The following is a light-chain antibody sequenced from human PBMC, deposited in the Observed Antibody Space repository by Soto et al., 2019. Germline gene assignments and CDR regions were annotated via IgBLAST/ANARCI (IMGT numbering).Light chain of an antibody. Sequence: AIRMTQSPSSLSASTGDRVTITCRASQGISSYLAWYQQKPGKAPKLLIYAASTLQSGVPSTLNGNGSGTDFTLTISCLQSDDFATYYCQQYYSYPQTFGQGPKVDIK. V-gene: IGKV1-8*01. J-gene: IGKJ1*01. CDR3: QQYYSYPQT. CDR1: QGISSY. CDR2: AAS.